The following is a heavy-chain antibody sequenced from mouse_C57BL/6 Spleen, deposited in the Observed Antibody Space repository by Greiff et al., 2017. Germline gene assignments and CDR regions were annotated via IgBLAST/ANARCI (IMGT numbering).Heavy chain of an antibody. CDR2: ISSGGSYT. V-gene: IGHV5-6*01. CDR1: GFTFSSYG. CDR3: ARHEDYGNYYAMDY. D-gene: IGHD1-1*01. J-gene: IGHJ4*01. Sequence: EVKLMESGGDLVKPGGSLKLSCAASGFTFSSYGMSWVRQTPDKRLEWVATISSGGSYTYYPDSVKWRFTISRDNAKNTLYLQMSILKSEDTAMYYCARHEDYGNYYAMDYWGQGTSVTVSS.